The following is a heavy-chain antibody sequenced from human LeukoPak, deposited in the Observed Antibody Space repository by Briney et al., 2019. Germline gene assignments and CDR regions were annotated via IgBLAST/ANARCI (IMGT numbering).Heavy chain of an antibody. D-gene: IGHD2-21*02. J-gene: IGHJ3*02. CDR1: GYTFTSYF. CDR2: INPTGGST. Sequence: GASVKVSCKASGYTFTSYFIHWVRQAPGEGLEWMGIINPTGGSTRYAQKFQGRVTMTRDTSTSTVYMELSSLRSEDTAVYYCARGRVTAADGFDIWGQGTPVVVSS. V-gene: IGHV1-46*01. CDR3: ARGRVTAADGFDI.